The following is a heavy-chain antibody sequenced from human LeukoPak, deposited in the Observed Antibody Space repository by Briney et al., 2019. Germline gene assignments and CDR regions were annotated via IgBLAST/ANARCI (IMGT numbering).Heavy chain of an antibody. CDR3: AKGSYGTMYYDILTGYIMDV. D-gene: IGHD3-9*01. V-gene: IGHV3-23*01. Sequence: GGSLRLSCAASGFTFSSYAMSWVRQAPGKGLEWVSAISGSGGSTYYADSVKGRFTISRDNSKNTLYLQMNSLRAEDTAVYYCAKGSYGTMYYDILTGYIMDVWGKGTTVTVSS. CDR1: GFTFSSYA. CDR2: ISGSGGST. J-gene: IGHJ6*03.